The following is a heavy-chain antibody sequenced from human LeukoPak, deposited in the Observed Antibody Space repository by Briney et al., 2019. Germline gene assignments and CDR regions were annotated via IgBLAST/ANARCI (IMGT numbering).Heavy chain of an antibody. D-gene: IGHD1-26*01. CDR1: GFTFSNHG. CDR3: ARQVGSTRYYFDS. Sequence: GALRLSCAASGFTFSNHGMHWVRQAPGKGLEWVAVIWYDGSNKYYGDSVTGRFTISRDNSKNTLYLQIMGLRVEDTAVYYCARQVGSTRYYFDSWGQGTLVTVSS. CDR2: IWYDGSNK. J-gene: IGHJ4*02. V-gene: IGHV3-33*01.